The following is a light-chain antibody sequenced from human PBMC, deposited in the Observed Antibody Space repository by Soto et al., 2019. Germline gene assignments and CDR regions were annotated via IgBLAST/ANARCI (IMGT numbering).Light chain of an antibody. CDR1: SGSIASNY. CDR2: EDN. Sequence: FMLTQPHSVSESPGKTVTISCTRSSGSIASNYVQWYQQRPGSSPTTVIYEDNQRPSGVPDRFSASIDSSSNSASLTISGLKTEDEADYYCQSYDSSNLVFGGGTKLTVL. J-gene: IGLJ3*02. CDR3: QSYDSSNLV. V-gene: IGLV6-57*01.